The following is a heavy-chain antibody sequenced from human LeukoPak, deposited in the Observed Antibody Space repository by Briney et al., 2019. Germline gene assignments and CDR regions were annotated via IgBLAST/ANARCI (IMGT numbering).Heavy chain of an antibody. Sequence: SETLSLTCTVSGGSIGSYYWSWIRQPAGKGLEWIGRIYSSGSTNYNPSLKSRVTISVDTSKNQFSLKLSSVTAADTAVYYCARARGAIYYYDSSGYYHFDYWGQGTLVTVSS. CDR2: IYSSGST. CDR1: GGSIGSYY. J-gene: IGHJ4*02. V-gene: IGHV4-4*07. CDR3: ARARGAIYYYDSSGYYHFDY. D-gene: IGHD3-22*01.